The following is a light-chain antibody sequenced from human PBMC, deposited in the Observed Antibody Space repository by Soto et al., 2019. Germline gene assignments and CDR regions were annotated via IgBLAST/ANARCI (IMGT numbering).Light chain of an antibody. CDR2: GAS. CDR1: QSVSSSH. V-gene: IGKV3-20*01. J-gene: IGKJ1*01. Sequence: EIVLTQSPGTLSLSPWERATLSCRASQSVSSSHLAWYQQKPGLAPRLLIYGASSRATGIPDRFGGSGSGTDLTLTISRLEPDDFAVYYCQQYSSFPRTFGQGTKVDI. CDR3: QQYSSFPRT.